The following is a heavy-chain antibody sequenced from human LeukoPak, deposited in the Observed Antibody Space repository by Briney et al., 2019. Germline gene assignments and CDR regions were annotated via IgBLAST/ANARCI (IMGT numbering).Heavy chain of an antibody. J-gene: IGHJ3*02. CDR1: GGSISSGGYY. CDR2: IYYSGST. CDR3: ARRPTYCGGDCYLDAFDM. D-gene: IGHD2-21*02. Sequence: PSQTLSLTCTVSGGSISSGGYYWGWIRQPPGKGLEWIGSIYYSGSTYYNPSLKSRVTISVDTSKNQFSLKLSSVTAADTAVYYCARRPTYCGGDCYLDAFDMWGQGTMVTVSS. V-gene: IGHV4-39*01.